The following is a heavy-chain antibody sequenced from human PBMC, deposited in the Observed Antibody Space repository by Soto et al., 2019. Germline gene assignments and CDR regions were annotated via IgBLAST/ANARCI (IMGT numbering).Heavy chain of an antibody. Sequence: GWSMRLSCAASGFTFCSSGMPWVFQTQGKGLEWVAVIWYDGSNKYYADSVKGRFTISRDNSKNTLYLQMNSLRAEDTAVYYCARDRFSPIQLWSYYFDYWGQGTLVTVSS. CDR3: ARDRFSPIQLWSYYFDY. D-gene: IGHD5-18*01. CDR1: GFTFCSSG. CDR2: IWYDGSNK. J-gene: IGHJ4*02. V-gene: IGHV3-33*01.